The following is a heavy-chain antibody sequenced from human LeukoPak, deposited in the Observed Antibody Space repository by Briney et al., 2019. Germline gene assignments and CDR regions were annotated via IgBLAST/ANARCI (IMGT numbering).Heavy chain of an antibody. CDR2: IYTSGST. CDR3: ARGSDSSGYSY. V-gene: IGHV4-4*09. J-gene: IGHJ4*02. Sequence: PSETLSLTCTVSGGSISSYYWSWIRQPPGKGLEWIGYIYTSGSTNYNPSLKSRVTISVDTSKNQFSLKLSSVTAADTAVYYCARGSDSSGYSYWGQGTLVTVPS. D-gene: IGHD3-22*01. CDR1: GGSISSYY.